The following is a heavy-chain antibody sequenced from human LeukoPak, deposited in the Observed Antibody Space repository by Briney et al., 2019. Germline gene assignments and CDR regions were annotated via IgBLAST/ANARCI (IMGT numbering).Heavy chain of an antibody. D-gene: IGHD2-21*02. CDR2: INGSGDAT. Sequence: GGSLRLSCAAPGFIFSHYTMTWVRQAPGKGLEWVSSINGSGDATKYADFVMGRFTISRDNSKNTLYLQMNSLRAEDTAVYYCAIGGSSDPFDYWGQGTLVTVSS. CDR1: GFIFSHYT. V-gene: IGHV3-23*01. J-gene: IGHJ4*02. CDR3: AIGGSSDPFDY.